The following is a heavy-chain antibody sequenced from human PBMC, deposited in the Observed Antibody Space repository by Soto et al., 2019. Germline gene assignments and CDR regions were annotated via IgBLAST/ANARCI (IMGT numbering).Heavy chain of an antibody. CDR3: ASVLGYSNYEVAFDI. V-gene: IGHV4-59*08. D-gene: IGHD4-4*01. CDR1: WGYIANYY. CDR2: IYYSGST. J-gene: IGHJ3*02. Sequence: TVAWGYIANYYGSWIRQPPGKGLEWIGYIYYSGSTNYNPSLKSRVTISVDTSKNQFSLKLSSVTAADTAVYYCASVLGYSNYEVAFDIWGQGTMVTVSS.